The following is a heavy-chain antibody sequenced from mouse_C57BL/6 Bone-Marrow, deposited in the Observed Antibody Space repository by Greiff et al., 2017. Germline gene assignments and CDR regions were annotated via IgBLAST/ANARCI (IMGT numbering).Heavy chain of an antibody. D-gene: IGHD1-1*01. CDR3: ARDYYGSSGAMDY. V-gene: IGHV1-69*01. Sequence: QVQLQQPGAELVMPGASVKLSCKASGYNFTSYWMHWVKQRPGQGLEWIGEIDPSDSYTNYNQKFKGKSTLTVDKSSSTAYMQLSSLTSEDSAVYYVARDYYGSSGAMDYWGQGTSVTVSS. CDR2: IDPSDSYT. J-gene: IGHJ4*01. CDR1: GYNFTSYW.